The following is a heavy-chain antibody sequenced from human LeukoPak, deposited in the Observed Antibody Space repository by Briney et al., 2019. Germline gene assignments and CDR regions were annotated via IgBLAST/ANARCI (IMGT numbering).Heavy chain of an antibody. Sequence: GGSLRLSCAASGFTFSSYAMHWVRQAPGKGPEYVSAITSNGGNTYYANSVKGRFTISRDNSKDTLYLQMGSLRAEDMAVYYWARCGSWDAFDIWGQGTMVTVSS. J-gene: IGHJ3*02. CDR1: GFTFSSYA. CDR2: ITSNGGNT. V-gene: IGHV3-64*01. CDR3: ARCGSWDAFDI. D-gene: IGHD1-26*01.